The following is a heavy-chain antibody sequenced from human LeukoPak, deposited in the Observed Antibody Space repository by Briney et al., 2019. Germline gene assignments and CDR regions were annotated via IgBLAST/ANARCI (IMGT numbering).Heavy chain of an antibody. D-gene: IGHD1/OR15-1a*01. Sequence: PSETLSLTCTVSGGSISSYYWSWIRQPPGKGLEWIGYIYYSGSTNYNPSLKSRVTISVDTSKNQFSLKLSSVTAADTAVYYCARQNKPARYYYYGMDVWGQGTTVTVSS. J-gene: IGHJ6*02. CDR1: GGSISSYY. CDR2: IYYSGST. V-gene: IGHV4-59*08. CDR3: ARQNKPARYYYYGMDV.